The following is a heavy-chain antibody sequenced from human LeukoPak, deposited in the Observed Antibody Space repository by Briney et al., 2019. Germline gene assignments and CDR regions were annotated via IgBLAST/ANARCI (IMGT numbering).Heavy chain of an antibody. CDR3: ARDRVPYDFWSGSIGDYFDF. D-gene: IGHD3-3*01. CDR1: GGTFSSYA. CDR2: IIPIFGTA. Sequence: ASVKVSCKASGGTFSSYAISWVRQAPGQGLEWMGGIIPIFGTANYAQKFQGRVTITADKSTSTAYMELSSLRSEDMAVYYCARDRVPYDFWSGSIGDYFDFWGQGTLVTVSS. V-gene: IGHV1-69*06. J-gene: IGHJ4*02.